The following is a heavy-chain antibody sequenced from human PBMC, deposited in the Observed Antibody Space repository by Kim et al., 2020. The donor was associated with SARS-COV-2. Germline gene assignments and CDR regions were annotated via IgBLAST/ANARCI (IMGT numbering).Heavy chain of an antibody. CDR1: GYTFTSYG. J-gene: IGHJ5*02. V-gene: IGHV1-18*01. Sequence: ASVKVSCKASGYTFTSYGISWVRQAPGQGLEWMGWISAYNGNTNYAQKLQGRVTMTTDTSTSTAYMELRSLRSDDTAVYYCARDGVLLWFGELLYNWFDPWGQGTLVTVSS. CDR3: ARDGVLLWFGELLYNWFDP. CDR2: ISAYNGNT. D-gene: IGHD3-10*01.